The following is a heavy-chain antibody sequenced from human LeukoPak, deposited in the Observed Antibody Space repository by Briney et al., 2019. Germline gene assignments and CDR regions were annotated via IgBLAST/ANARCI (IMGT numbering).Heavy chain of an antibody. Sequence: GGSLRLSCAASGFTFSSYAMSWVRQAPGKGLEWVSAIGGRGGSAYYADSVKGRFTISRDNSKNTLYLQMNSLRAEDTAVYYCAKQGRDWLRDYYYYMDVWGKGTTVTISS. V-gene: IGHV3-23*01. CDR3: AKQGRDWLRDYYYYMDV. D-gene: IGHD3-9*01. CDR2: IGGRGGSA. CDR1: GFTFSSYA. J-gene: IGHJ6*03.